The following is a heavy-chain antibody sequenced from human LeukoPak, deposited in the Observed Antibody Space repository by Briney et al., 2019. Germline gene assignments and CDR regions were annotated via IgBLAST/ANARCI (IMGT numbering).Heavy chain of an antibody. D-gene: IGHD3-22*01. Sequence: PGRSLRLSCAASGFTFSSYAMHWVRQAPGKGLEWVAVISYDGSNKYYADSVKGRFTISRDNSKNTLYLQMNSLRAEDTAVYYCAIPAGGIVVDSPLDYWGQGTLVTVSS. CDR2: ISYDGSNK. CDR1: GFTFSSYA. V-gene: IGHV3-30-3*01. CDR3: AIPAGGIVVDSPLDY. J-gene: IGHJ4*02.